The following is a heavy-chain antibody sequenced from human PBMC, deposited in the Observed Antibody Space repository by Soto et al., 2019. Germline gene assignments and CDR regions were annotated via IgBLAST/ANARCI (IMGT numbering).Heavy chain of an antibody. CDR2: MYNTGST. D-gene: IGHD2-21*02. CDR3: ARDLWGYCGADCYPLDV. V-gene: IGHV4-59*01. J-gene: IGHJ6*02. Sequence: QVRLQESGPGLVKPSETLSLTCTVSGGSISSYYWSWIRQPPWKGLEWIGYMYNTGSTIYNPSLTSRVTISVDTSKNQFSLKLNSVTAADTAVYYCARDLWGYCGADCYPLDVWGQGTTVTVSS. CDR1: GGSISSYY.